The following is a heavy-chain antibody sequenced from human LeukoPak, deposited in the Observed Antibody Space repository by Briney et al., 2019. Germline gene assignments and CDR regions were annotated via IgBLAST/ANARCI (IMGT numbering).Heavy chain of an antibody. J-gene: IGHJ5*02. D-gene: IGHD4-11*01. CDR2: FYHSGNS. Sequence: SETLSLTCTVSGGSISSYYWGWIRQPPGKGLEWIGSFYHSGNSYYNPSLKSRVSISVDTSKNQFSLNLSSVTAADTALYYCARHDFYSNYPHNWFDPWGQGTLVTVSS. CDR3: ARHDFYSNYPHNWFDP. V-gene: IGHV4-59*08. CDR1: GGSISSYY.